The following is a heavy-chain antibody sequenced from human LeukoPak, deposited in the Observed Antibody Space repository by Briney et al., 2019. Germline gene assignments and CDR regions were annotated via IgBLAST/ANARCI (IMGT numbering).Heavy chain of an antibody. CDR2: AYTGGST. D-gene: IGHD4-11*01. J-gene: IGHJ3*02. V-gene: IGHV3-66*01. Sequence: GGSLILSCEASGFTVSSNYMSWVRQAPGKGLEWVSIAYTGGSTYYTDSVKRRFTISRDNSDNTLYLQMNSLRAEATAVYYCARTRGGASDAFDIWGQGTMVTVSS. CDR3: ARTRGGASDAFDI. CDR1: GFTVSSNY.